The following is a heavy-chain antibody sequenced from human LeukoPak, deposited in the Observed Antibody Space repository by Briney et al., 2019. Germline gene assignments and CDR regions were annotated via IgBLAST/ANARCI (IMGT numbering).Heavy chain of an antibody. Sequence: SETLSLTCSVSGGSISSYYWSWLRQPPGQGLEWFRYIYYSGSTNYNPSLKSRVTISVDTSKNQFSLKLSSVTAADTAVYYCARGGYSSGWYYNWFDPWGQGTLVTVSS. CDR3: ARGGYSSGWYYNWFDP. CDR2: IYYSGST. D-gene: IGHD6-19*01. CDR1: GGSISSYY. V-gene: IGHV4-59*01. J-gene: IGHJ5*02.